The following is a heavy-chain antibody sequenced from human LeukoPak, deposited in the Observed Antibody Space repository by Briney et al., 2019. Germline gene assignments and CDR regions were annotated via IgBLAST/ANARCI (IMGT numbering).Heavy chain of an antibody. Sequence: PSETLSLTCTVSGVTINSYNWGWIRQSPGKGLEWIGYLLYTGSANYNPSLKSRVTISLDTSKNQFSLTLSSVTAADTAVYYCAKRVAVTGNWCFDLWGRGTLVTVSS. V-gene: IGHV4-59*01. J-gene: IGHJ2*01. CDR3: AKRVAVTGNWCFDL. D-gene: IGHD6-19*01. CDR2: LLYTGSA. CDR1: GVTINSYN.